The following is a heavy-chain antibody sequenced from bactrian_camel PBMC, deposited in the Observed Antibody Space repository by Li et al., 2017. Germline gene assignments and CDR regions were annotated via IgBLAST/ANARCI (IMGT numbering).Heavy chain of an antibody. CDR3: AATLARHVGFRVSCWTTEIPDPNEYTW. V-gene: IGHV3S6*01. CDR2: IYTDNGHT. Sequence: HVQLVESGGGSVQAGGSLKLSCEVSGHTFSDACMAWFRQAPGKEREGIATIYTDNGHTYYVDSVKGRFTVSQADAKNSLFLQMNALEPEDTAMYYCAATLARHVGFRVSCWTTEIPDPNEYTWWGQGTQVTVS. CDR1: GHTFSDAC. J-gene: IGHJ4*01. D-gene: IGHD5*01.